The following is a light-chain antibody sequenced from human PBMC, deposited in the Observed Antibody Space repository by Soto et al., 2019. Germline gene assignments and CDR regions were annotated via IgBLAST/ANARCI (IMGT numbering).Light chain of an antibody. CDR1: QGISNA. J-gene: IGKJ1*01. V-gene: IGKV1-13*02. Sequence: AIQLTQSPSSLSASIGDRVTITCRASQGISNALAWYQQRPGKAPKLLIYDASNLASGVPSRFSGSGSGTDFTLTISTLQPEDFATYYCQQFNRYPRTFGQGTKVEIK. CDR3: QQFNRYPRT. CDR2: DAS.